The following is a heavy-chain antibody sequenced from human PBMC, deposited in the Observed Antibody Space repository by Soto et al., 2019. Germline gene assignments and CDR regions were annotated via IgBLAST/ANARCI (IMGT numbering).Heavy chain of an antibody. V-gene: IGHV3-30-3*01. CDR1: GFTFSSYA. D-gene: IGHD3-10*01. CDR2: ISYDGSNK. J-gene: IGHJ6*02. Sequence: QVQLVESGGGVVQPGRSLRLSWAASGFTFSSYAMHWVRQAPGKGLEWVAVISYDGSNKYYADSVKGRFTISRDNSKNTLYLQMNSLRAEDTAVYYWARDRGFNAADYYYYGMDVWGQGTTVTVSS. CDR3: ARDRGFNAADYYYYGMDV.